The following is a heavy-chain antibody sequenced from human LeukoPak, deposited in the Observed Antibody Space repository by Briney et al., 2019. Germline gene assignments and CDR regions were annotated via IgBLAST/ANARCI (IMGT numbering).Heavy chain of an antibody. J-gene: IGHJ6*03. Sequence: ASVKVSCKASGGTFSSYAISWVRQAPGQGLEWMGGIIPIFGTANYAQKFQGRVTITADESTSTAYMELSSLRSGDTAVYYCARAGTTVTYYYYYMDVWGKGTTVTVSS. CDR1: GGTFSSYA. CDR3: ARAGTTVTYYYYYMDV. V-gene: IGHV1-69*13. D-gene: IGHD4-11*01. CDR2: IIPIFGTA.